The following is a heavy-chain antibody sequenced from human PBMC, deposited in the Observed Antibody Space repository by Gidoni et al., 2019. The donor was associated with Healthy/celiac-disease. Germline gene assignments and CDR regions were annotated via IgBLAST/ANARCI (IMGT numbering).Heavy chain of an antibody. D-gene: IGHD3-22*01. CDR3: AKAGRYDSSGYYEYYFDY. CDR2: ISYDGSNK. CDR1: GFTFSSHG. V-gene: IGHV3-30*18. J-gene: IGHJ4*02. Sequence: QVQLVESGGGVVQPGRSLRLSCAASGFTFSSHGMHWVRQAPGKGLEWVAVISYDGSNKYYADSVKSRFTISRDNSKNTLYLQMNSLRAEDTAVYYCAKAGRYDSSGYYEYYFDYWGQGTLVTVSS.